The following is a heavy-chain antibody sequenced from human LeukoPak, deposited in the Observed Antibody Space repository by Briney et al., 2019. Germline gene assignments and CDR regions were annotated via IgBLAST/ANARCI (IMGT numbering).Heavy chain of an antibody. J-gene: IGHJ4*02. D-gene: IGHD1-7*01. Sequence: SGGSLRLSCADSGFTFRSYAMHWVRQAPGKGLEWVSAISGSGGSTYYADSVKGRFTISRDNSKNTLYLQMNSLRAEDTAVYYCAKQKELPLDYFDYWGQGTLVTVSS. CDR1: GFTFRSYA. CDR2: ISGSGGST. CDR3: AKQKELPLDYFDY. V-gene: IGHV3-23*01.